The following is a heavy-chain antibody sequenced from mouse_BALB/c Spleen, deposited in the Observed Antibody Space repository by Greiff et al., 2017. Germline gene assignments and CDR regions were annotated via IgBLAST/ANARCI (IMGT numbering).Heavy chain of an antibody. J-gene: IGHJ4*01. CDR2: INPSTGYT. CDR1: GYTFTSYW. Sequence: QVQLQQSGAELAKPGASVKMSCKASGYTFTSYWMHWVKQRPGQGLEWIGYINPSTGYTEYNQKFKDKATLTADKSSSTAYMQLSSLTSEDSAVYYCARRVYYGYEGSGAMDYWGQGTSVTVSS. D-gene: IGHD2-2*01. V-gene: IGHV1-7*01. CDR3: ARRVYYGYEGSGAMDY.